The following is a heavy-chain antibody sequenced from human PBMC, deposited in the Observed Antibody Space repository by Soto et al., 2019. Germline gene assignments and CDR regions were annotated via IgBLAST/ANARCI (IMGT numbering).Heavy chain of an antibody. CDR1: GGSISSGGYY. D-gene: IGHD6-13*01. J-gene: IGHJ4*02. Sequence: QVQLQESGLGLVKPSQTLSLTCTVSGGSISSGGYYWSWIRQHPGKGLEWIGYIYYSGSTYYNPSLKSRVTIXXDXSXXQFSLKLSSVTAADTAVYYCARVPRIAAASGTFDYWGQGTLVTVSS. CDR2: IYYSGST. CDR3: ARVPRIAAASGTFDY. V-gene: IGHV4-31*03.